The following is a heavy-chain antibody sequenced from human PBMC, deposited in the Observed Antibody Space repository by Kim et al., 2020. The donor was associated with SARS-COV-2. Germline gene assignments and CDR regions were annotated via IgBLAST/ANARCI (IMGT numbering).Heavy chain of an antibody. CDR1: GFTFSSYA. J-gene: IGHJ4*02. V-gene: IGHV3-23*01. D-gene: IGHD3-9*01. CDR3: AKGTYYDILTGGYFDY. Sequence: GGSLRLSCAASGFTFSSYAMSWVRQAPGKGLEWVSAISGSGGSTYYADSVKGRFTISRDNSKNTLYLQMNSLRAEDTAVYYCAKGTYYDILTGGYFDYWGQGTLVTVSS. CDR2: ISGSGGST.